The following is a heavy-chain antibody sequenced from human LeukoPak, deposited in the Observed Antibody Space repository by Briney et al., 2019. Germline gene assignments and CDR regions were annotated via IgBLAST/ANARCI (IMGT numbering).Heavy chain of an antibody. CDR1: GYSFTSYW. CDR2: IYPGDSDT. D-gene: IGHD3-3*01. CDR3: ARRTYYDFWSGHRVFDY. J-gene: IGHJ4*02. Sequence: GESLKVSCKGSGYSFTSYWIGWVRQMPGKGLEWMGIIYPGDSDTRYSPSFQGQVTISADKSISTAYLQWSSLKASDTAMYYCARRTYYDFWSGHRVFDYWGQGTLVTVSS. V-gene: IGHV5-51*01.